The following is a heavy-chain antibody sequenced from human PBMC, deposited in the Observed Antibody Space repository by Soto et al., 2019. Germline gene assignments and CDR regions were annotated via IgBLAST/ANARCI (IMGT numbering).Heavy chain of an antibody. J-gene: IGHJ4*02. CDR2: IYWDDDK. CDR1: GFSLSTSGVG. CDR3: AQTIVRGFLPKYYIDF. Sequence: SGPTLVNPTQTLTLTCTFSGFSLSTSGVGVGWIRQPPGKALEWLALIYWDDDKRYSPSLKSRLTITKDTSKNQVVLTMTNMDPVDTATYYCAQTIVRGFLPKYYIDFWGQGTLVTVSS. V-gene: IGHV2-5*02. D-gene: IGHD3-10*01.